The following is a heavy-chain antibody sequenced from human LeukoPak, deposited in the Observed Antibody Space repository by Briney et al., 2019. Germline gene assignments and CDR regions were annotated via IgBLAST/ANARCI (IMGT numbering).Heavy chain of an antibody. D-gene: IGHD3-9*01. V-gene: IGHV4-39*01. CDR1: GGSISSSSYY. CDR3: ARHHLDWSASY. CDR2: IYYSGST. J-gene: IGHJ4*02. Sequence: SETLSLTCTVSGGSISSSSYYWGWIRQPPGKGLEWIGSIYYSGSTYYNPSLKSRVTISVDTSKNQFSLKLSSVTAADTAVYYCARHHLDWSASYRGQGTLVTVSS.